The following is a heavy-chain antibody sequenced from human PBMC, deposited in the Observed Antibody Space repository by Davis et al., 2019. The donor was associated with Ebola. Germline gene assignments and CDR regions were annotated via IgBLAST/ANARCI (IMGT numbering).Heavy chain of an antibody. D-gene: IGHD2-15*01. Sequence: GESLKISCAASGFTFSSYGMHWVRQAPGKGLEWVAVISYDGSNKYYADSVKGRFTISRDNSKNTLYLQMNGLRAEDTAVYYCAKDFCSRRGSCPGEDAFDIWGQGTMVTVSS. CDR2: ISYDGSNK. V-gene: IGHV3-30*18. CDR3: AKDFCSRRGSCPGEDAFDI. J-gene: IGHJ3*02. CDR1: GFTFSSYG.